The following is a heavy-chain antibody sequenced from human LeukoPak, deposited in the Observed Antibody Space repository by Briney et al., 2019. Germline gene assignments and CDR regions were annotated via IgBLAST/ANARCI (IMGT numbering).Heavy chain of an antibody. CDR1: GYTFTSHA. CDR2: INGATGNT. CDR3: AKQLGYCSDGSCYFPY. J-gene: IGHJ4*02. D-gene: IGHD2-15*01. Sequence: GASVKVSCKASGYTFTSHALHWVRQAPGESLEWMAWINGATGNTEYSQKFQARVTITRDTSASTAYMELSSLRSEDTAVYYCAKQLGYCSDGSCYFPYWGQGTLVTVSS. V-gene: IGHV1-3*01.